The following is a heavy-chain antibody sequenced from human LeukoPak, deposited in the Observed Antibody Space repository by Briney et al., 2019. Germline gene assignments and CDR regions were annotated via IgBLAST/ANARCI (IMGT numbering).Heavy chain of an antibody. Sequence: GGSLRLSCAASGFTFSSYSMNWVRQAPGKGLEWVSYISSSGSTIYYADCVKGRFTISRDNTKNSLYLQMNSLRAEDTAVYYCARDIGIAVRDAFDIWGQGTMVTVSS. D-gene: IGHD6-19*01. J-gene: IGHJ3*02. CDR2: ISSSGSTI. V-gene: IGHV3-48*01. CDR1: GFTFSSYS. CDR3: ARDIGIAVRDAFDI.